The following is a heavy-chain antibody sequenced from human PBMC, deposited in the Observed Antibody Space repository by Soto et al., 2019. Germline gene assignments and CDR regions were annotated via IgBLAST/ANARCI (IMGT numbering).Heavy chain of an antibody. J-gene: IGHJ5*02. CDR1: GGSFRGFS. CDR3: VRDPYGSGSYLVGP. V-gene: IGHV4-34*01. D-gene: IGHD3-10*01. Sequence: PSETLSLTCAVYGGSFRGFSWTWIRQPPGTGLEWIGEINHSGSTNYNPSLKSRVTMSVDTSKNQFSLKLTSVTAEDTAVYYCVRDPYGSGSYLVGPWGQGALVTVSS. CDR2: INHSGST.